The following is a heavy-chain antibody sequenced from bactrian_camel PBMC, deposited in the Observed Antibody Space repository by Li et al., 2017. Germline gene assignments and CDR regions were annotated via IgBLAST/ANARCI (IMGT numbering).Heavy chain of an antibody. CDR3: KTVLFNIYRFGQWCGGGTY. CDR2: IDSDGVT. J-gene: IGHJ4*01. Sequence: VQLVESGGGSAQAGGSLRLSCKAAGISFGDSEMGWYRQAPGKEREFVSSIDSDGVTTYADSVKGRFTISRDNAEDTMFLQMNNLNVEDMGIYYCKTVLFNIYRFGQWCGGGTYWGQGTQVTVS. CDR1: GISFGDSE. D-gene: IGHD7*01. V-gene: IGHV3S53*01.